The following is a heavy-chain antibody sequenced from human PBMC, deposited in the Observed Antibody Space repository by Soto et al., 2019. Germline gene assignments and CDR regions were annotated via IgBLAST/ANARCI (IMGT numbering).Heavy chain of an antibody. D-gene: IGHD6-13*01. CDR3: AKRPLTAAGFDF. CDR1: GFTFSNYA. V-gene: IGHV3-23*01. J-gene: IGHJ4*02. CDR2: ITGSGGAT. Sequence: EVQLLESGGGLVQPGGSLRLSCAASGFTFSNYAMTWVRQAPGKGLEWVSVITGSGGATYCVDSVKGRFTISRDNSTSTVYLQMNRLRAEDTAVYYCAKRPLTAAGFDFWGQGTLVTVSS.